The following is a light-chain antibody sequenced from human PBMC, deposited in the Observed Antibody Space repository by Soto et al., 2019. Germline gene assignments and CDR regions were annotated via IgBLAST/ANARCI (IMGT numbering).Light chain of an antibody. CDR3: QQYYSTPWT. CDR2: WAS. Sequence: DIVMTQSPDSLAVSLGERATVNCKSSQSVLYSSNNKNYFGWYQQKPGQPPKLLISWASTRESGVPDRFSGSGSGTDFTLTISSLQAEDEAVYYCQQYYSTPWTFGQGTKVEIK. V-gene: IGKV4-1*01. CDR1: QSVLYSSNNKNY. J-gene: IGKJ1*01.